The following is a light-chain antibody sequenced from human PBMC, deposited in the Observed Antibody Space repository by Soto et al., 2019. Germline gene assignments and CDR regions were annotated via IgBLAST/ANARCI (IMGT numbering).Light chain of an antibody. V-gene: IGKV1-39*01. CDR1: QSIRNY. CDR2: AAS. CDR3: QQSYSTPLT. Sequence: DIQMTQSPSSLSASVGDRVTITCRARQSIRNYLNWYQQKPGKPPKLLTYAASNLKSGVPSRFRGSGSGTDFTLTISSLQPEDFATYYCQQSYSTPLTFGPGTKVDIK. J-gene: IGKJ3*01.